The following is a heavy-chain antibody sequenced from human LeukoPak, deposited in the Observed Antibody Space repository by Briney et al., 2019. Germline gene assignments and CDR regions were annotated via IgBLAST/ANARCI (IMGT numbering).Heavy chain of an antibody. Sequence: GGSLRLSCAASGFTFSSYAMHWVRQAPGKGLEWVAVISYDGSNKYYADSVKGRFTTSRDNSKNTLYLQMNSLRAEDTAVYYCARGGYYGSYYYGMDVWGQGTTVTVSS. CDR2: ISYDGSNK. J-gene: IGHJ6*02. D-gene: IGHD3-10*01. CDR3: ARGGYYGSYYYGMDV. V-gene: IGHV3-30-3*01. CDR1: GFTFSSYA.